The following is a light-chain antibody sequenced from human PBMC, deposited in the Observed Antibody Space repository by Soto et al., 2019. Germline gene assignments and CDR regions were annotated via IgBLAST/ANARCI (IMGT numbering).Light chain of an antibody. CDR3: QQSYSSLVA. J-gene: IGKJ1*01. CDR2: AAS. V-gene: IGKV1-39*01. CDR1: QSISSY. Sequence: DIQMTQSPSSLSASVGDRVTITWRASQSISSYLNWYQQKPGKAPKLLMYAASSLQSGVPSRFSGSGSGTDFTLTISSLQPEDFGTYYCQQSYSSLVAFGQGTKVDIK.